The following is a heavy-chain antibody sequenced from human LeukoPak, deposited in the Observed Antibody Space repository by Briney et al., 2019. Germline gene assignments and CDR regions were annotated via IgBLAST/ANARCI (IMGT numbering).Heavy chain of an antibody. J-gene: IGHJ4*02. CDR3: TTGNWGSFSY. CDR1: GFIFSSYA. CDR2: IKSKTDGGTT. V-gene: IGHV3-15*01. D-gene: IGHD7-27*01. Sequence: GGSLRLSCAASGFIFSSYAMSWVRQAPGKGLEWVGRIKSKTDGGTTDYAAPVKGRFTISRDDSKHTLYLQVNSLKTEDTAVYYCTTGNWGSFSYWGQGTLVTVSS.